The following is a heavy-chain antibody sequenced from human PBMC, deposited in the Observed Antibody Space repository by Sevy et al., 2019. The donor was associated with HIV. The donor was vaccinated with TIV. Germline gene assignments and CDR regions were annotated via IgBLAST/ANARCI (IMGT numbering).Heavy chain of an antibody. CDR2: VSFDGGNK. CDR1: GFSFRDYA. J-gene: IGHJ4*02. V-gene: IGHV3-30*04. D-gene: IGHD6-19*01. CDR3: ARGPYSSGLRFDY. Sequence: GGSLRLSCVASGFSFRDYALHWVRQGPGKGLEWVAVVSFDGGNKYYPDSVKGRFTVSRDNSKNTLFLQMDSLRGEATAVYYCARGPYSSGLRFDYWGQGTLVTVSS.